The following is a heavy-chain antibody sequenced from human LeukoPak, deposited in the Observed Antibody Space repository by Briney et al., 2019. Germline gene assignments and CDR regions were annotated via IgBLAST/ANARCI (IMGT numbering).Heavy chain of an antibody. CDR3: AKGVTYYYDSEFDY. Sequence: PGGSLRLSCAASGFTYSSYGMHWVRQAPGKGLEWVAVIWYDGSNKYYADSVKGRFTISRDNSKNTLYLQMNSLRAEDTAVYYCAKGVTYYYDSEFDYWGQGTLVTVSS. J-gene: IGHJ4*02. D-gene: IGHD3-22*01. CDR2: IWYDGSNK. CDR1: GFTYSSYG. V-gene: IGHV3-33*06.